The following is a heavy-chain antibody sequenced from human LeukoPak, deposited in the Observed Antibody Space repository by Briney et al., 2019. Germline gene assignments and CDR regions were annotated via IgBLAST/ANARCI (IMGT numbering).Heavy chain of an antibody. V-gene: IGHV1-18*01. CDR1: GYTFTSYG. D-gene: IGHD2-2*01. Sequence: ASVKVSCKASGYTFTSYGISWVRQAPGQGLECMGWISAYNGNTNYAQKFQGRVTMTRDTSISTAYMELSRLRSDDTAVYYCAREVPGVVVPAAMGGNWFDPWGQGTLVTVSS. J-gene: IGHJ5*02. CDR3: AREVPGVVVPAAMGGNWFDP. CDR2: ISAYNGNT.